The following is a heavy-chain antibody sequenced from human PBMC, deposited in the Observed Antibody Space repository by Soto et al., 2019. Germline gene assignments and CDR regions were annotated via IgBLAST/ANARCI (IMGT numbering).Heavy chain of an antibody. Sequence: LGGSLRLSCAASGFTFSSYSMNWVRQAPGKGLEWVSSISSSSSYIYYADSVKGRFTISRDNAKNSLYLQMNSMRAENAAVYYCANLAKSCHHYMDFWGKGTMVTVSS. CDR2: ISSSSSYI. CDR1: GFTFSSYS. V-gene: IGHV3-21*04. D-gene: IGHD2-15*01. J-gene: IGHJ6*03. CDR3: ANLAKSCHHYMDF.